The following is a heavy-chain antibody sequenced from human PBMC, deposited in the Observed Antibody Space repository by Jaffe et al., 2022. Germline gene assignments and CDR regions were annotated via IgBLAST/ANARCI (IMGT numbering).Heavy chain of an antibody. CDR1: GFTFSSYA. CDR3: AKSSISLWSGYYTGGWFDY. D-gene: IGHD3-3*01. V-gene: IGHV3-23*01. J-gene: IGHJ4*02. Sequence: EVQLLESGGGLVQPGGSLRLSCAASGFTFSSYAMSWVRQAPGKGLEWVSAISGSGGSTYYADSVKGRFTISRDNSKNTLYLQMNSLRAEDTAVYYCAKSSISLWSGYYTGGWFDYWGQGTLVTVSS. CDR2: ISGSGGST.